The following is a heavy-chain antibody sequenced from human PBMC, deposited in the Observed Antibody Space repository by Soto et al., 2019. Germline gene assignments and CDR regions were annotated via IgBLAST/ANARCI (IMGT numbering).Heavy chain of an antibody. V-gene: IGHV4-59*08. Sequence: SETLSLTCTVSGGSISSYDWSWIRQPPGKGLEWIGYIYYSGSTNYNPSLKSRVTISVDTSKNQFSLKLSSVTAADTAVYYCATQAGYCSGGSCYHDAFDIWGQGTMVTVSS. CDR1: GGSISSYD. J-gene: IGHJ3*02. D-gene: IGHD2-15*01. CDR2: IYYSGST. CDR3: ATQAGYCSGGSCYHDAFDI.